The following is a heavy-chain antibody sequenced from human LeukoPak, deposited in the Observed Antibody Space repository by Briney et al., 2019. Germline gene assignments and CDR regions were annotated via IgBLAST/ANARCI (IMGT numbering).Heavy chain of an antibody. J-gene: IGHJ5*02. CDR2: ISSDGNIK. D-gene: IGHD3-10*01. Sequence: PGGSLRLSCAASGFTFSSYDMHWVRQAPGKGLEWVAIISSDGNIKYYADSVKGRFTISRDNSVDTLYLQMNGLSPEDTAMYYCAKAWGYYASGTYYNRIPDPWGQGTLVTVSS. CDR3: AKAWGYYASGTYYNRIPDP. V-gene: IGHV3-30*18. CDR1: GFTFSSYD.